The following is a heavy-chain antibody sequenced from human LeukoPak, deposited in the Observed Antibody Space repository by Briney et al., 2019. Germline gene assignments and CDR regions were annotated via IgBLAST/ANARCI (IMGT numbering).Heavy chain of an antibody. Sequence: PSETLSLTCAVYGGSFSGYYRSWIRQPPGKGLEWIGEINHSGSTNYNPSLKSRVTISVDTSKNQFSLKLSSVTAADTAVYYCARLRALITTELRYFDYKIHRTFDYWGQGTLVTVSS. CDR1: GGSFSGYY. V-gene: IGHV4-34*01. J-gene: IGHJ4*02. D-gene: IGHD3-9*01. CDR2: INHSGST. CDR3: ARLRALITTELRYFDYKIHRTFDY.